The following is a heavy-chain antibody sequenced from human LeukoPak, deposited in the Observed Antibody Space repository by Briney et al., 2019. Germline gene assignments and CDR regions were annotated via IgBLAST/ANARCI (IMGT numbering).Heavy chain of an antibody. CDR2: ISYDGSNK. Sequence: PGGSLRLSCAASGFTFSSYAMRWVRQAPGKGLEWMAVISYDGSNKYYADSVKGRFTISRDNSKNTLYLQMNSLRAEDTAVYYCARDRQVVPAAIDYWGQGTLVTVSS. D-gene: IGHD2-2*01. V-gene: IGHV3-30-3*01. CDR3: ARDRQVVPAAIDY. J-gene: IGHJ4*02. CDR1: GFTFSSYA.